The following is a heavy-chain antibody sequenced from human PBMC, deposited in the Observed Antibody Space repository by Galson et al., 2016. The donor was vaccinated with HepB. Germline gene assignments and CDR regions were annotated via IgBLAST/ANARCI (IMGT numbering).Heavy chain of an antibody. V-gene: IGHV3-53*01. J-gene: IGHJ6*02. D-gene: IGHD2-15*01. CDR3: TRHVVKTIYGQYYGMDV. Sequence: SLRLSCAASGLTVSSNYMSWVRQAPGKGLEWVSVIHSGGTTFYAVSVQGRFLISRDSSKNTLSLQMNSVRDEDTAVYYCTRHVVKTIYGQYYGMDVWGLGTTVTVSS. CDR1: GLTVSSNY. CDR2: IHSGGTT.